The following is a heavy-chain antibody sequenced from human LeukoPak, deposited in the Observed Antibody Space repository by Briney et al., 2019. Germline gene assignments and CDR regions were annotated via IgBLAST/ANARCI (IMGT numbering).Heavy chain of an antibody. CDR1: GYTFTDYY. D-gene: IGHD3-10*01. CDR3: ARDPDYGSGQGY. Sequence: GASVKVSCKASGYTFTDYYMHWVRQAPGQGFEWMGGIIPIFGTANYAQKFQGRVTITADESTSTAYMELSSLRSEDTAVYYCARDPDYGSGQGYWGQGTLVTVSS. V-gene: IGHV1-69*13. J-gene: IGHJ4*02. CDR2: IIPIFGTA.